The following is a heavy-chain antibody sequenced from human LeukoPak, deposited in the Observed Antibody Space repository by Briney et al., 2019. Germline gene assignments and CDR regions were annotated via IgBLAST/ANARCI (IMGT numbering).Heavy chain of an antibody. CDR1: GFTFSDYY. CDR3: ARDSYDFWSGYPYYYYYMDV. V-gene: IGHV3-11*04. D-gene: IGHD3-3*01. Sequence: GGSLRLSCAASGFTFSDYYMSWIRQAPGKGLEWVSYISSSGSTIYYADSVKGRFTISRDNAKNSLYLQMNSLRAEDTAVYYCARDSYDFWSGYPYYYYYMDVWGKGTTVTVSS. CDR2: ISSSGSTI. J-gene: IGHJ6*03.